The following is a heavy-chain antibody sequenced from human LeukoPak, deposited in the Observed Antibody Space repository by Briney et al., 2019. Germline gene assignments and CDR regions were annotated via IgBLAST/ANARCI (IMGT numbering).Heavy chain of an antibody. J-gene: IGHJ3*02. D-gene: IGHD3-22*01. Sequence: ASVKVSCKASGYTFTSYYMHWLRQAPGQGLEWMGIINPSGGSTSYAQKFQGRVTMTRDTSTSTAYMELSRLRSDDTAVYYCAREYYYDSSGSEAFDIWGQGTMVTVSS. CDR3: AREYYYDSSGSEAFDI. CDR1: GYTFTSYY. CDR2: INPSGGST. V-gene: IGHV1-46*01.